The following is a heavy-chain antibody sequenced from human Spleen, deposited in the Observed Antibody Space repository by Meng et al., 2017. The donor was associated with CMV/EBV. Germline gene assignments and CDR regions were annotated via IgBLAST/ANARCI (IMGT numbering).Heavy chain of an antibody. CDR2: IYYSGST. CDR1: GGSVSGNSYY. J-gene: IGHJ6*02. V-gene: IGHV4-61*01. D-gene: IGHD3-16*01. CDR3: ARGARRGGMDV. Sequence: GSLRLSCTVSGGSVSGNSYYWSWIRQPPGKGLEWIGYIYYSGSTNYSPALMSRLTISVDTSKNQFSLKLRSVTAADTAVYYCARGARRGGMDVWGQGTTVTVSS.